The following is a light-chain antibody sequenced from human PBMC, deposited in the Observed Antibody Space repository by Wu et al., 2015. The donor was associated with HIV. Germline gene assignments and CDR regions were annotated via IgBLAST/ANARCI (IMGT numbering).Light chain of an antibody. CDR1: QVISNS. CDR3: QKYNTAPWT. Sequence: DIQMTQSPSSLSASVGDRVTITCRASQVISNSLAWYQQKPGKAPKLLLYAASRLESGVPSRFSGSGSGTDCTLTISSLQPEDVATYYCQKYNTAPWTFGQGTKVEMK. V-gene: IGKV1-NL1*01. CDR2: AAS. J-gene: IGKJ1*01.